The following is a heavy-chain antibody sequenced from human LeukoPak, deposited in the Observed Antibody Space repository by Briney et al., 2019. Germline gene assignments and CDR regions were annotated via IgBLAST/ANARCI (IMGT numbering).Heavy chain of an antibody. D-gene: IGHD4-11*01. Sequence: GESLKISCKGSGYNFTNYWIGWVRQMPGKGLEWMGIIYPGDSDTRYSPSFQGQVTISADKSISTAYLQWSSLKASDTAMYYCVRLVGKSFQLTVQPFDYWGQGALVTVSS. CDR3: VRLVGKSFQLTVQPFDY. V-gene: IGHV5-51*01. CDR2: IYPGDSDT. J-gene: IGHJ4*02. CDR1: GYNFTNYW.